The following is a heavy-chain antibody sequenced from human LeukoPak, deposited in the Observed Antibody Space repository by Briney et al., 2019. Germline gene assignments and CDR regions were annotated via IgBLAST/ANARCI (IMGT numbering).Heavy chain of an antibody. CDR3: ARLVLSYGNAFDH. CDR2: IYYSGST. V-gene: IGHV4-59*08. J-gene: IGHJ4*02. D-gene: IGHD3-16*01. Sequence: SETLSLTCTVSGDSISGFYWSWIRQPPGRGLEWIGYIYYSGSTNYNPSLKSRVTISVDTSKNHFSLRLSSVTAADTAVYYCARLVLSYGNAFDHWGQGALVTVSS. CDR1: GDSISGFY.